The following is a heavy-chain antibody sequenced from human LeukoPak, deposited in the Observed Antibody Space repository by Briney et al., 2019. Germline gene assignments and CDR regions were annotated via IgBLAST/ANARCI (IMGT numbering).Heavy chain of an antibody. V-gene: IGHV3-23*01. CDR1: GFTFSSYA. Sequence: GGSLRLSCAASGFTFSSYAMSWVRQAPGKGLEWVSAISGSGGSTYYADSVKGRFTISRDNSKNTLYLQMNSLRAEDTAVYYCAKPPRYSWNDFGYYFDYWGQGTLVTVSS. J-gene: IGHJ4*02. CDR2: ISGSGGST. CDR3: AKPPRYSWNDFGYYFDY. D-gene: IGHD1-20*01.